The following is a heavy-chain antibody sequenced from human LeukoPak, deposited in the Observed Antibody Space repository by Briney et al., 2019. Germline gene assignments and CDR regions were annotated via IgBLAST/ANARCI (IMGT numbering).Heavy chain of an antibody. D-gene: IGHD6-19*01. J-gene: IGHJ6*03. V-gene: IGHV4-59*01. Sequence: SETLSLTCTVSGGSISSYYWSWIRQPPGKGLEWIGYIYYSGSTNYNPSLKSRVTISVDTSKSQFSLKLSSVTAADTAVYYCARMTVAGYYYYYYMDVWGKGTTVTISS. CDR1: GGSISSYY. CDR2: IYYSGST. CDR3: ARMTVAGYYYYYYMDV.